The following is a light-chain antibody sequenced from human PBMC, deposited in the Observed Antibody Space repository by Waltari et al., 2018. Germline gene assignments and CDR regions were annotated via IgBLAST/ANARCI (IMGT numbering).Light chain of an antibody. V-gene: IGLV2-14*01. Sequence: SCTGTSSDVGYYNYVSWYQQHPGKAPKLMIYEVSHRPSGVSNRFSGSKSGNTASLIISGLQAEDEADYYCSSETTSHTLLFGQGTK. CDR1: SSDVGYYNY. J-gene: IGLJ3*02. CDR2: EVS. CDR3: SSETTSHTLL.